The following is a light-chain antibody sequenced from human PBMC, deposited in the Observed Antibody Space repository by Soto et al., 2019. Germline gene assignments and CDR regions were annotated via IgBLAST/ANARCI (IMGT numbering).Light chain of an antibody. V-gene: IGKV1-5*03. Sequence: DIQMTQSPSTLSASVGDRVTITCRASQSISSWWAFCHQRAGKAPKLLIYKASSLESGVPSRFSGSGSGTEFTLTISILQPDDFATYYCQQYNSYWTFGQGTKVDI. CDR3: QQYNSYWT. CDR2: KAS. CDR1: QSISSW. J-gene: IGKJ1*01.